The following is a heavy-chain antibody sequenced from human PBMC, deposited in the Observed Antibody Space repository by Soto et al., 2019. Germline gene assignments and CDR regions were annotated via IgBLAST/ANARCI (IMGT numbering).Heavy chain of an antibody. Sequence: SETLSLTCAVYGGSFSGYYWSWIRQPPGKGLEWIGEINHSGSTNYNPSLKSRVTISVDTSKNQFSLKLSSVTAADTAVYYCARRVDTAMVTDYWGQGTLVTVPQ. V-gene: IGHV4-34*01. CDR2: INHSGST. D-gene: IGHD5-18*01. CDR3: ARRVDTAMVTDY. CDR1: GGSFSGYY. J-gene: IGHJ4*02.